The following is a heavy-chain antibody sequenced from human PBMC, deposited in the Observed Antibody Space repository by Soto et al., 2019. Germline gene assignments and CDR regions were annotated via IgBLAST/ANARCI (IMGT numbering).Heavy chain of an antibody. CDR2: IIPIFGPA. J-gene: IGHJ5*02. Sequence: QVQLVQSGTEVKKPGSSVKVSCKASGGTFSSSTFSWVRQPPGQGLEWMGGIIPIFGPANYAQRFQGRVTITADESTSIAYMELSSLRSEDTAVYYCVRADSSGYGFDPWGQGTLVTVSS. V-gene: IGHV1-69*01. CDR1: GGTFSSST. D-gene: IGHD3-22*01. CDR3: VRADSSGYGFDP.